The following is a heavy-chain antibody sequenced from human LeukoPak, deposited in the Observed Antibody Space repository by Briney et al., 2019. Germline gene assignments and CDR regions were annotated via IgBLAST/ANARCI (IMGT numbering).Heavy chain of an antibody. Sequence: GGSLRLSCAASGFTLSSYAMSWVRQAPGKGLEWVSYISSSGSTIYYADSVKGRFTISRDNAKNSLYLRMNSLRAEDTAVYYCARDYVWGSPTYYFDYWGQGTLVTVSS. V-gene: IGHV3-48*03. CDR3: ARDYVWGSPTYYFDY. CDR1: GFTLSSYA. D-gene: IGHD3-16*01. CDR2: ISSSGSTI. J-gene: IGHJ4*02.